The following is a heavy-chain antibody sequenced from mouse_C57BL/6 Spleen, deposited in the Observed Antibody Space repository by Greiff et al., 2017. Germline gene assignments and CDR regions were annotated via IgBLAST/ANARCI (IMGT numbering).Heavy chain of an antibody. V-gene: IGHV1-4*01. CDR3: AGEEPYGNVYWYFDV. J-gene: IGHJ1*03. CDR2: INPSSGYT. CDR1: GYTFTSYT. D-gene: IGHD2-1*01. Sequence: QVQLQQPGAELARPGASVKMSCKASGYTFTSYTMHWVKQRPGQGLEWIGYINPSSGYTKYNQKFKDKATLTADKSSSTAYMQLSSLTSEDSAVYYCAGEEPYGNVYWYFDVWGTGTTVTVSS.